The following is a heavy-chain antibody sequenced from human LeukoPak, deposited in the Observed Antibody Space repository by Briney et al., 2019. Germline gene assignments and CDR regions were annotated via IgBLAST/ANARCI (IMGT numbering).Heavy chain of an antibody. V-gene: IGHV3-53*01. CDR1: GFTVSSNY. J-gene: IGHJ6*03. CDR2: IYSGGST. D-gene: IGHD4-17*01. Sequence: GGSLRLSCAASGFTVSSNYMSWVRQAPGKGLEWVSVIYSGGSTYYADSVKGRFTISRDNSKNTLYLQMNSLRAEDTAVYYCARDSYTVTTSNYYYYMDVWGKGTTVTVSS. CDR3: ARDSYTVTTSNYYYYMDV.